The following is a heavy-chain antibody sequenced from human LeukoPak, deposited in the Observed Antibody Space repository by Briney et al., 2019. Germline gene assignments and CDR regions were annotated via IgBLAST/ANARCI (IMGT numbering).Heavy chain of an antibody. V-gene: IGHV3-30*02. D-gene: IGHD3-3*01. CDR1: GFTFSSYG. CDR3: AKDPVITIFAVVPNWFDP. CDR2: IRYDGSNK. J-gene: IGHJ5*02. Sequence: GGSLRLFCAASGFTFSSYGMHWVRQAPGKGLEWVAFIRYDGSNKYYADSVKGRFTISRDNSKNTLYLQMHSLRAEDTAIYYCAKDPVITIFAVVPNWFDPWGQGTLVTVSS.